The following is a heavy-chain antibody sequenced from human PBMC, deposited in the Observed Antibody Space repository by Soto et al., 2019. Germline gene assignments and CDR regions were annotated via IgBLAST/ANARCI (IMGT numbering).Heavy chain of an antibody. CDR3: ARGAITMVRGVIINWFDP. V-gene: IGHV1-2*04. J-gene: IGHJ5*02. Sequence: ASVKVSCKASGYTFTGYYMHWVRQAPGQGLEWMGWINPNSGGTNYARKFQGWVTMTRDTSISTAYMELSRLRSDDTAVYYCARGAITMVRGVIINWFDPWGQGTLVTVSS. CDR1: GYTFTGYY. CDR2: INPNSGGT. D-gene: IGHD3-10*01.